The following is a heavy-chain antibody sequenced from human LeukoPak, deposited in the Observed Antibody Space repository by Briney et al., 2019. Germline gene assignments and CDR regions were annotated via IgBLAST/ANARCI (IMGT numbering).Heavy chain of an antibody. CDR3: AKVPPDYYYYGMDV. J-gene: IGHJ6*02. CDR1: GFTFSSYG. Sequence: GGSLRLSCAASGFTFSSYGMHWVRQAPGKGLEWVAVISYDGSNKYYADSVKGRFTISRDNSKNTLYLQMNSLRAEDTAVYYCAKVPPDYYYYGMDVWGQGTTVTVSS. CDR2: ISYDGSNK. V-gene: IGHV3-30*18.